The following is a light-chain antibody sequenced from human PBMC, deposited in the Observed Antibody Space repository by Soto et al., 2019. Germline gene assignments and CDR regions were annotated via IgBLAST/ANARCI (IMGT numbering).Light chain of an antibody. CDR2: DNN. Sequence: QSVLAQPRSVSGSPGQSVTISCSGSTSNIGKYYVSWYQQVPGTAPRLLIYDNNQRPSGIPDRFSGSKSGTSATLAITGLQTGDEADYYCATWDGGLTPQGVFGTGTKVTVL. V-gene: IGLV1-51*01. CDR1: TSNIGKYY. J-gene: IGLJ1*01. CDR3: ATWDGGLTPQGV.